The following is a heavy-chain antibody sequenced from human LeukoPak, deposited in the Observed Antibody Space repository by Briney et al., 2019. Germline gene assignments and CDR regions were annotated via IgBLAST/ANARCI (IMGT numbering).Heavy chain of an antibody. CDR3: ARGRYDYVWGRYRYTDVRNWFDP. V-gene: IGHV4-31*03. CDR1: GGSISSGGYY. CDR2: IYYSGST. J-gene: IGHJ5*02. Sequence: PSETLSLTCTVSGGSISSGGYYWSWIRQHPGKGLEWIGYIYYSGSTYYNPSLKSRVTISVDTSKNQFSLKLSSVTAADTAVYYCARGRYDYVWGRYRYTDVRNWFDPWGQGTLVTVSS. D-gene: IGHD3-16*02.